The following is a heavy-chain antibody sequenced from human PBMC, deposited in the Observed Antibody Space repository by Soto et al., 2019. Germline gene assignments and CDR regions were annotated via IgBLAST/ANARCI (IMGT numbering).Heavy chain of an antibody. V-gene: IGHV4-34*01. Sequence: ASETLSLTCAVYGGSFSGYYWSWIRQPPGKGLEWIGEINHSGSTNYNPSLKSRVTISVDTSKNQFSLKLSSVTAADTAVYYCARPKQWLNFFDYWGQGTLVTVSS. D-gene: IGHD6-19*01. CDR2: INHSGST. CDR3: ARPKQWLNFFDY. CDR1: GGSFSGYY. J-gene: IGHJ4*02.